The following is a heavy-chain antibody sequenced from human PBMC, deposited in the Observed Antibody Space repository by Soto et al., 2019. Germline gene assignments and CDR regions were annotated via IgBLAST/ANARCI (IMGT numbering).Heavy chain of an antibody. V-gene: IGHV1-18*01. J-gene: IGHJ4*02. CDR2: ISGNDGKT. Sequence: ASVKVSCKASGSRFTNHGISWVRQAPGQGLEWMGWISGNDGKTKYARKFQGRVTMTTDTFTSTAYMEMNSLRHDDTAVYYCARDFYPLAYYFDYWGQGTLVTVSS. CDR3: ARDFYPLAYYFDY. CDR1: GSRFTNHG.